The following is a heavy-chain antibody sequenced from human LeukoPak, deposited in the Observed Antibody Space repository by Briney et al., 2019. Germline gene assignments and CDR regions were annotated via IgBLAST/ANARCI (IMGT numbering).Heavy chain of an antibody. D-gene: IGHD1-1*01. J-gene: IGHJ4*02. CDR1: GYTFIGYY. V-gene: IGHV1-2*02. CDR3: ARNLHIHNWNDGGLDY. CDR2: INPTSGGT. Sequence: ASVKVSCKASGYTFIGYYLHWVRQAPGQGLEWMGWINPTSGGTSYAQKFQDRVTMTRDTSISTAYMELSRLRSDDTAVYYCARNLHIHNWNDGGLDYWGQGTLVTVSS.